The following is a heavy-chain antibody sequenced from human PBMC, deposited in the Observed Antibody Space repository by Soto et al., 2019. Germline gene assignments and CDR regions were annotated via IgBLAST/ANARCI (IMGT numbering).Heavy chain of an antibody. J-gene: IGHJ4*02. D-gene: IGHD3-22*01. CDR3: ARDRNYYDSSGYYYYYFDY. Sequence: SETLSLTCTVSGGSISSGSYYWNWVRQHPGKGLEWIGHIYHSGGTYYNTSLRSRVTMSLDTSKNQFSLKLSSVTAADTAVYYCARDRNYYDSSGYYYYYFDYWGQGTPVTVSS. CDR1: GGSISSGSYY. CDR2: IYHSGGT. V-gene: IGHV4-31*03.